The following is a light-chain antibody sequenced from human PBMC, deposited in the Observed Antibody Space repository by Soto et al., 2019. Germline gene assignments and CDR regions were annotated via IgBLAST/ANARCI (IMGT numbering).Light chain of an antibody. CDR3: QQRSNWPRT. CDR2: HTS. V-gene: IGKV3-11*01. CDR1: QSVSSY. Sequence: EIVLTQSPATLSLSPGERATLSCRASQSVSSYLAWYQQKPGQAPRLLIYHTSNRATGIPARFSGSGSGTDFTLTISSLEPEDFAVYYCQQRSNWPRTFGQGTKVEIK. J-gene: IGKJ1*01.